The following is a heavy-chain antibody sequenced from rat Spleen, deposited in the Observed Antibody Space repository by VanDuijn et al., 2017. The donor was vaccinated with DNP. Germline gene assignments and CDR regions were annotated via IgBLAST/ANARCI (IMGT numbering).Heavy chain of an antibody. D-gene: IGHD1-11*01. CDR1: GFSLTNYY. CDR3: TRSVRKIYPLYHWYFDF. CDR2: IWGDGNT. J-gene: IGHJ1*01. V-gene: IGHV2-1*01. Sequence: QVQLKESGPGLVQPSQTLSLTCTVSGFSLTNYYVHWVRQPPEKGLEWMGGIWGDGNTAYNSSLKSRLSISRDTSKSQVFLKMNSLQTEDTAIYFCTRSVRKIYPLYHWYFDFWGPGTLVTVSS.